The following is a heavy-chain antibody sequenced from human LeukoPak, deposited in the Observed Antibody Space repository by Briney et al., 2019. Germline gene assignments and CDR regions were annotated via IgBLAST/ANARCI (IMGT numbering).Heavy chain of an antibody. CDR2: IYYTGNT. CDR1: GGSISSYY. Sequence: PSETLSLTCTVSGGSISSYYWSWTRQPPGKGLERIGYIYYTGNTNYNSSLESRVTISVDTSKNQFSLKLSSVTAADTAVYYCARGGWYLTVWGRGTLVTVSS. V-gene: IGHV4-59*01. CDR3: ARGGWYLTV. J-gene: IGHJ2*01.